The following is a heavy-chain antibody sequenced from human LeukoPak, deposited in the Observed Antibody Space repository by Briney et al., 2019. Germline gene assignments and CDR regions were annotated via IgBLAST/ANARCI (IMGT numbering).Heavy chain of an antibody. D-gene: IGHD3-3*01. V-gene: IGHV1-46*03. J-gene: IGHJ4*02. CDR2: INPSGGST. CDR1: GYTFTSYY. Sequence: ASVKVSCKASGYTFTSYYMHWVRQAPGQGLEWMGIINPSGGSTSYAQKFQGRVTMTSDTSTSTVYMELSSLRSEDTAVYYCARYFGDLGVTDYWGQGTLVTVSS. CDR3: ARYFGDLGVTDY.